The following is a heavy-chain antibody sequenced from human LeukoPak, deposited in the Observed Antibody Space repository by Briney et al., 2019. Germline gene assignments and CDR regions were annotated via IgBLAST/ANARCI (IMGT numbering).Heavy chain of an antibody. CDR2: TYYGSKWSS. D-gene: IGHD6-13*01. V-gene: IGHV6-1*01. Sequence: SQTLSLTCAISGDSVSSNSVAWNWLRQSPSRGLEWLGRTYYGSKWSSDYAVSMESRVIINSDTSKNQFSLQLKSVTPEDTAVYYCARGRSWPLDYWGQGTLVTVSS. CDR3: ARGRSWPLDY. J-gene: IGHJ4*02. CDR1: GDSVSSNSVA.